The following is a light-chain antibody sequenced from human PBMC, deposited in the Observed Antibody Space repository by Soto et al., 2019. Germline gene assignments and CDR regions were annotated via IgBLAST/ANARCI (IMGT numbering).Light chain of an antibody. CDR2: DAS. V-gene: IGKV3-15*01. Sequence: EVVLTQSPATLSVSEWDIATLSCRASQYIGSAVAWYHQRSGQAPRLLIFDASIRVPTTPARFSGSVSGTEFTLTISSLESEDFAVYFCQQYGDRPRTFGQGTKVDIK. J-gene: IGKJ1*01. CDR1: QYIGSA. CDR3: QQYGDRPRT.